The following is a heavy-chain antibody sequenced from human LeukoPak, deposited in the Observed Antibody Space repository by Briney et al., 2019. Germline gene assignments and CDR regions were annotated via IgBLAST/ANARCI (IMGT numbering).Heavy chain of an antibody. D-gene: IGHD6-19*01. CDR1: GFTFSTAW. J-gene: IGHJ4*02. CDR2: ISGSGAYT. Sequence: GGSLRLSCAASGFTFSTAWMSWVRQAPGKGLEWVSTISGSGAYTYHADSVKGRFTISRDNSKNTLDLQMNSLRAEDTAVYYCAKAVASGRSFDYWGQGTLVTVSS. V-gene: IGHV3-23*01. CDR3: AKAVASGRSFDY.